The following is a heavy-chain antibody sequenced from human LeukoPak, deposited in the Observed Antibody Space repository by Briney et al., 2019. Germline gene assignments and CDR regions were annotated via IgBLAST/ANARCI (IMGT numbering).Heavy chain of an antibody. V-gene: IGHV1-46*03. CDR1: GYTFTSYY. J-gene: IGHJ6*02. CDR3: ARHGMDV. Sequence: GASVKVSCKASGYTFTSYYIHWVRQAPGQGLEWMGLINPSGGSTTYAQNFQGRVSMTTDTSTSTVNMELSSLRSEDTALYYCARHGMDVWGQGITVTVSS. CDR2: INPSGGST.